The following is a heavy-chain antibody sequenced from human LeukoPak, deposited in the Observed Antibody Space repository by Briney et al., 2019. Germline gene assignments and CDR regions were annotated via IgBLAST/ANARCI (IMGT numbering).Heavy chain of an antibody. D-gene: IGHD3-3*02. CDR2: ISSSGGII. CDR1: GFTFSGYV. V-gene: IGHV3-23*01. CDR3: ARLGLPDY. Sequence: GGSLRLSCAASGFTFSGYVMNWVRQAPGKGLEWVSSISSSGGIIYYADSVKGRFTISRDNSKNTLYLQMNSLRAGDTAVYYCARLGLPDYWGQGTLVTVSS. J-gene: IGHJ4*02.